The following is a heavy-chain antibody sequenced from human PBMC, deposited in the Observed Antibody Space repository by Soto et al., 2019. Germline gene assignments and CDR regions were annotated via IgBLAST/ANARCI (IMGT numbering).Heavy chain of an antibody. D-gene: IGHD3-9*01. CDR3: AKDKTVDIFGTFDP. Sequence: PWGSLRLSCAASGFTFSSYAMSWVRQAPGKGLEWVSAISGSGGSTYYADSVKGRFTISRDNSKNTLYLQMNSLRAEDTAVYYCAKDKTVDIFGTFDPWGQGTLVTVSS. J-gene: IGHJ5*02. CDR2: ISGSGGST. V-gene: IGHV3-23*01. CDR1: GFTFSSYA.